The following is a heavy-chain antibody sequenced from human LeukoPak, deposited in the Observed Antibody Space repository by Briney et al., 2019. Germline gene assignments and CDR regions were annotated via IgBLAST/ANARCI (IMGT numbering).Heavy chain of an antibody. CDR1: GGTFSSYA. J-gene: IGHJ4*02. Sequence: GASVKVSCKASGGTFSSYAISWVRQAPGQGLEWMGGIIPIFGTANYAQKFQGRVTITADESTSTAYMELSSLRSEDTAVYYCARGNYYGSGSYPLFLDYWGQGTLVTVSS. CDR3: ARGNYYGSGSYPLFLDY. V-gene: IGHV1-69*13. D-gene: IGHD3-10*01. CDR2: IIPIFGTA.